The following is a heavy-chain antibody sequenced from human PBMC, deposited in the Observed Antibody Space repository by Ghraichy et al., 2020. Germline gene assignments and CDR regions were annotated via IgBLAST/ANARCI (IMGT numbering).Heavy chain of an antibody. CDR1: GGSISSRTHY. CDR2: IYYSGNT. D-gene: IGHD4-17*01. J-gene: IGHJ4*02. CDR3: ARRPRMTTMTTKD. V-gene: IGHV4-39*01. Sequence: SQTLSLTCTVSGGSISSRTHYWGWIRQPPGKGLEWIGSIYYSGNTYYNPSLKSRVTMSVDTSQNQFSLQLSSVSATDTAVYYCARRPRMTTMTTKDWGQGTLVAVSS.